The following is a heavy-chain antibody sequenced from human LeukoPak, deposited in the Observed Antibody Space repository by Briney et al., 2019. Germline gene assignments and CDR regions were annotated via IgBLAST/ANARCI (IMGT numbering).Heavy chain of an antibody. Sequence: PGGSLRLSCAASGLTFSSYSMNWVRQAPGKGLEWVSYISSSSSTIYYADSVKGRFTISRDNAKNSLYLQMNSLRAEDTAVYYCARDVGGSGSYTFDYWGQGTLVTVSS. V-gene: IGHV3-48*04. D-gene: IGHD3-10*01. CDR2: ISSSSSTI. J-gene: IGHJ4*02. CDR1: GLTFSSYS. CDR3: ARDVGGSGSYTFDY.